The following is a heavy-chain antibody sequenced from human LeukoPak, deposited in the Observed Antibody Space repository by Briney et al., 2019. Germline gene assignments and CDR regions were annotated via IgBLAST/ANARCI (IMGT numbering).Heavy chain of an antibody. V-gene: IGHV3-7*01. CDR2: INRDGSEK. CDR1: GFTFTNFW. D-gene: IGHD4-23*01. CDR3: ARDGGLSGNDLFDY. J-gene: IGHJ4*02. Sequence: GGSLRLSCAASGFTFTNFWMTWVRQALGKGLEWVANINRDGSEKFYADSVRGRFTISRDNARNSLSLQMNSLRAEDTAAYYCARDGGLSGNDLFDYWGQGTLVTVSS.